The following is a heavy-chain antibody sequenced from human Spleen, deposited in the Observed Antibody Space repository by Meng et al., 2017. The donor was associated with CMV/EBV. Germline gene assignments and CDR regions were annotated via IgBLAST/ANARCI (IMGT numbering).Heavy chain of an antibody. D-gene: IGHD6-6*01. Sequence: ASVKVSCKASGYTFTGHYIHWVRQAPGQGLEWMGWINPNSGFTTYAQKFQGRVTITKDTSKNQFSLKLNSMTAADTAVYYCARELGGGLAARRVVDVWGQGTAVTVSS. CDR1: GYTFTGHY. CDR3: ARELGGGLAARRVVDV. V-gene: IGHV1-2*02. J-gene: IGHJ6*02. CDR2: INPNSGFT.